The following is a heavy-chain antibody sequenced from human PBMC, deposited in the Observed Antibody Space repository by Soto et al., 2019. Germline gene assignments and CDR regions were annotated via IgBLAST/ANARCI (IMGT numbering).Heavy chain of an antibody. V-gene: IGHV4-30-4*01. Sequence: SETLSLTCTVSGGSISGGDYYWSWIRQPPGKGLEWIGYIYYSGSTYYNPSLKSRVTISVDTSKNQFSLKLSSVTAADTAVYYCARARYSSSWDKYWYFDLWGRGTLVTVSS. CDR3: ARARYSSSWDKYWYFDL. D-gene: IGHD6-13*01. J-gene: IGHJ2*01. CDR1: GGSISGGDYY. CDR2: IYYSGST.